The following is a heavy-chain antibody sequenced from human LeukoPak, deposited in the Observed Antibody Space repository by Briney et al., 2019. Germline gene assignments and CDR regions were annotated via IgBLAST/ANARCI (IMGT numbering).Heavy chain of an antibody. Sequence: ASVKVFCKASGYTFSGYYLHWVRYDSGQGLEWMGWISPTNGGTNYAQKFQGRVTMTRDTSISTAYMELSRLRSDDTALYYCARDHDHSYDYWGQGTLVTVSS. J-gene: IGHJ4*02. CDR2: ISPTNGGT. V-gene: IGHV1-2*02. D-gene: IGHD3-3*01. CDR3: ARDHDHSYDY. CDR1: GYTFSGYY.